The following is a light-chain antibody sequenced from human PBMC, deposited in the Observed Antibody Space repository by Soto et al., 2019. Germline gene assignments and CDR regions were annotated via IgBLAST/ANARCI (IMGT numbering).Light chain of an antibody. Sequence: EMQMTQSPSSLSSSVGDRVTITCRPSQTIDNYLNWYQHKPGKAPKLLIYGASTLQSWVSSRFTGSASGTDVTLTTDNRQAEDVATYYCQQTYTSPFAFGQGTKLEI. CDR2: GAS. CDR1: QTIDNY. J-gene: IGKJ2*01. CDR3: QQTYTSPFA. V-gene: IGKV1-39*01.